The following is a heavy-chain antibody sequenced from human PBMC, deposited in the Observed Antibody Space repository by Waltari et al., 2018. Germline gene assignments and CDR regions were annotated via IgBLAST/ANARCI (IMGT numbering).Heavy chain of an antibody. D-gene: IGHD4-17*01. CDR3: AREGYGDKSDLYYFDY. V-gene: IGHV3-72*01. Sequence: EVQLVESGGGLVQPGGSLRLSCAASGFTFSDHYMDWVRQATGKGLEWVGRTRNKANRYTTEYAASVKGRFTISRDDSKNSLYLQMNSLKTEDTAVYYCAREGYGDKSDLYYFDYWGQGTLVTVSS. CDR2: TRNKANRYTT. J-gene: IGHJ4*02. CDR1: GFTFSDHY.